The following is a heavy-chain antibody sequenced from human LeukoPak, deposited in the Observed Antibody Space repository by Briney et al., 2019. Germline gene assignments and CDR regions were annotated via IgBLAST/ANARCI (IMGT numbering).Heavy chain of an antibody. CDR2: IWYDGSKK. V-gene: IGHV3-33*01. D-gene: IGHD3-3*01. CDR1: GFIFSRYG. J-gene: IGHJ6*03. Sequence: GGSLRLSCVASGFIFSRYGMHWVRQAPGKGLEWVALIWYDGSKKHYADSVKGRFTISRDDSKSTLYVQMNSLRAEDTAVYYCARSGPRYYYYYMDVWGKGTTVTVSS. CDR3: ARSGPRYYYYYMDV.